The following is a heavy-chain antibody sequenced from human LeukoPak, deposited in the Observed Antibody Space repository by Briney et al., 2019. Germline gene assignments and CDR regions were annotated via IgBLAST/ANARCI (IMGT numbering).Heavy chain of an antibody. D-gene: IGHD3-22*01. V-gene: IGHV3-11*04. Sequence: GGSLRLSCSASGFTFNNYAMSWVRQTPGKGLEWVSYISGGGSTIYYADSVKGRFTISRDNAKNSLYLQMNSLRAEDTAVYYCARDIYYYDSSGYYFPGGSDYWGQGTLVTVSS. CDR3: ARDIYYYDSSGYYFPGGSDY. J-gene: IGHJ4*02. CDR1: GFTFNNYA. CDR2: ISGGGSTI.